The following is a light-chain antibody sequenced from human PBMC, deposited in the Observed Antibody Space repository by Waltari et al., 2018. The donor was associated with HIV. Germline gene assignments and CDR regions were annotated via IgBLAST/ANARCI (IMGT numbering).Light chain of an antibody. Sequence: IVLTQSPGTLSLSPGQRATLSCRASHSVSNYLAWYQQKPGQAPMLLSSGTSTRADHFPDRFSGSGSGTDFTLTINRLEPEDFAIYYCQQYGSSVTFGPGTKVDIK. V-gene: IGKV3-20*01. CDR2: GTS. J-gene: IGKJ3*01. CDR1: HSVSNY. CDR3: QQYGSSVT.